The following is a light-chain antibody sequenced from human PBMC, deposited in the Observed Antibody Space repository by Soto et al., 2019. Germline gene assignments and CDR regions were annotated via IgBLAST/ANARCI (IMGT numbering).Light chain of an antibody. J-gene: IGLJ1*01. CDR2: ENA. Sequence: QSVLTQPPSMSSAPGQKVTISCSGINSNIGNNYVYWYQQFPGAAPKLLMYENAKRASGIPDRFSGSKSGTAATLAITGIQTGDEADYYCGTWDSGLSGFVFGTGTKVTVL. CDR1: NSNIGNNY. V-gene: IGLV1-51*02. CDR3: GTWDSGLSGFV.